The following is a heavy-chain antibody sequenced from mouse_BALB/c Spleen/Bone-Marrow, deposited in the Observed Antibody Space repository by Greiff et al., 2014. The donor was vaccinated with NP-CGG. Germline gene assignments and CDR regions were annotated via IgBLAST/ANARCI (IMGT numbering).Heavy chain of an antibody. V-gene: IGHV1-4*01. CDR1: AYTFTDYT. CDR2: INPSSGYT. CDR3: ARRWTFRATSYAMDY. Sequence: QVQLQQSGAELARPGASVKMSCKASAYTFTDYTVHWVKQRPGQGLEWIGYINPSSGYTNYNQIFKDKATLTADKSSSTAYMQLSSLTSEDSAVYYCARRWTFRATSYAMDYWGQGNSVTVSS. D-gene: IGHD3-1*01. J-gene: IGHJ4*01.